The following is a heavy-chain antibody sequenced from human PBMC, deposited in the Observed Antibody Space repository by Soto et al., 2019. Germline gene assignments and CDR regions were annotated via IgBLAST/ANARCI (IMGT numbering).Heavy chain of an antibody. J-gene: IGHJ6*02. D-gene: IGHD3-3*01. Sequence: SGGSLRLSCAASGFTFSSYAMHWVRQAPGKGLEWVAVISYDGSNKYYADSVKGRFTISRDNSKNTLYLQMNSLRAEDTAVYHCARDLSSITIFSAYGMDVWGQGTTVTVSS. CDR1: GFTFSSYA. V-gene: IGHV3-30-3*01. CDR2: ISYDGSNK. CDR3: ARDLSSITIFSAYGMDV.